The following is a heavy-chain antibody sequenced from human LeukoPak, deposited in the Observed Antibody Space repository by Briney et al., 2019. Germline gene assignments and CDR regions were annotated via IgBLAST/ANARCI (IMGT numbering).Heavy chain of an antibody. D-gene: IGHD6-19*01. CDR2: ITSDGGST. CDR1: GFTFSNYA. V-gene: IGHV3-64*01. Sequence: GGSLRLSCAASGFTFSNYAMHWVRQAPGKGLECVSAITSDGGSTYYANSVKGRFTISRDNSKNTLYLQMGSLRAEDMAVYYCARRDADMAGSGFDIWGQGTMVTVSS. J-gene: IGHJ3*02. CDR3: ARRDADMAGSGFDI.